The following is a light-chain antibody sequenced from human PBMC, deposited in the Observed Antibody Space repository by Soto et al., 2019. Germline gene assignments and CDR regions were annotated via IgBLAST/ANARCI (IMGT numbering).Light chain of an antibody. CDR1: QGVSSY. CDR3: QHYNSWPYT. CDR2: DAS. V-gene: IGKV3D-11*01. J-gene: IGKJ2*01. Sequence: EIVLTQSPATLSLSPGERATLSCRASQGVSSYLAWYQQKPGQAPRLLIYDASNRATGIPARFSGSGPGTDFTLTISSLGPEDFAVYYCQHYNSWPYTFGQGTKLEIK.